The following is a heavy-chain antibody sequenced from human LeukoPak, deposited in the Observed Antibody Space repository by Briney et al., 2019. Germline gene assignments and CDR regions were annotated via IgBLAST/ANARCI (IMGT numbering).Heavy chain of an antibody. D-gene: IGHD6-19*01. J-gene: IGHJ2*01. CDR1: GYTFTSNG. CDR3: ARDRGSGWYVYFDL. CDR2: ISAYNGNT. Sequence: ASVKVSCKASGYTFTSNGISWVRQAPGQGLEWMGWISAYNGNTNYAQKLQGRVTMTTDTSTSTAYMELRSLRSDDTAVYYCARDRGSGWYVYFDLWGRGTLVTVSS. V-gene: IGHV1-18*01.